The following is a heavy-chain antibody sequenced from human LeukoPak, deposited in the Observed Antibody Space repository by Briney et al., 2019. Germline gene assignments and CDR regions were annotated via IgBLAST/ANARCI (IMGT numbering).Heavy chain of an antibody. J-gene: IGHJ4*02. CDR2: ISNSGSYT. Sequence: PGGSLRLSCAASGFTFSDEYMSWIRQAPGKGLEWVSYISNSGSYTNYADSIKGRFTISRDNAKNSLYLQMNSLRDEDTAVYYCARDTEHLYFVFDYWGQGTLVTVSS. D-gene: IGHD2-2*02. V-gene: IGHV3-11*05. CDR3: ARDTEHLYFVFDY. CDR1: GFTFSDEY.